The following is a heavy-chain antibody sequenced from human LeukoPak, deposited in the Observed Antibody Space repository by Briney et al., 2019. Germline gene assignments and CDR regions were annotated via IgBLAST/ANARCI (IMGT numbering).Heavy chain of an antibody. CDR3: ARGRVTSHQTTVRGVIRLNWFDP. V-gene: IGHV4-34*01. J-gene: IGHJ5*02. CDR1: GGSFSGYY. CDR2: INHSGST. D-gene: IGHD3-10*01. Sequence: SETLSLTCAVYGGSFSGYYWSWIRQPPGKGLEWIGEINHSGSTNYNPSLKSRVTISVDTSKNQFSLKLSSVTAADTAVYYCARGRVTSHQTTVRGVIRLNWFDPWGQGTLVTVSS.